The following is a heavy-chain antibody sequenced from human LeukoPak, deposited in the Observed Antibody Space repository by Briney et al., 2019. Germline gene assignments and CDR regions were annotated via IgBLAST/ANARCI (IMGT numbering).Heavy chain of an antibody. Sequence: GGSLRLSCAASGFTVSTNYMNWVRQAPGKGLEWVSVIYSGGTTYYADSVRGRFSISRDTSKNILYLQMNSLRAEDTAVYYCARGSVRAFDIWGQGTMVTVSS. CDR2: IYSGGTT. V-gene: IGHV3-53*01. D-gene: IGHD1-26*01. J-gene: IGHJ3*02. CDR3: ARGSVRAFDI. CDR1: GFTVSTNY.